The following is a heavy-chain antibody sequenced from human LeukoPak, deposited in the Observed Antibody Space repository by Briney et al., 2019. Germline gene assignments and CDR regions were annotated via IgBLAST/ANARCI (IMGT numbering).Heavy chain of an antibody. CDR1: GGSISSHY. CDR2: IYYSGST. D-gene: IGHD6-6*01. V-gene: IGHV4-59*11. CDR3: VREAARPVLGYFDY. J-gene: IGHJ4*02. Sequence: SETLSLTCTVSGGSISSHYWSWIRQPPGKGLEWIGYIYYSGSTNYNPSLKSRVTISVDTSKNQFSLKLSSVTAADTAVYYCVREAARPVLGYFDYWGQGTLVTVSS.